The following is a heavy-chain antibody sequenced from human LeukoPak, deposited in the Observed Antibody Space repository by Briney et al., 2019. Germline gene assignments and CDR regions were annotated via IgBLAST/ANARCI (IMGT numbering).Heavy chain of an antibody. CDR3: ARSDSSSSTPMDY. J-gene: IGHJ4*02. V-gene: IGHV4-34*01. CDR2: INHSGST. CDR1: GGSFSGYY. D-gene: IGHD6-6*01. Sequence: SETLSLTCAVYGGSFSGYYWSWIRQPPGKGLEWIGEINHSGSTNYNPSLKSRVTISVDTSKNQFSLKLSSVTAADTAVYYCARSDSSSSTPMDYWGQGTLVTVSS.